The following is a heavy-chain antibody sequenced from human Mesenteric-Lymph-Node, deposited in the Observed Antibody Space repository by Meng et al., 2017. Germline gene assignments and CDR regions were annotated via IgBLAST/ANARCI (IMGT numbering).Heavy chain of an antibody. J-gene: IGHJ4*02. D-gene: IGHD1-26*01. V-gene: IGHV3-74*01. CDR1: GFTFSSYW. Sequence: GGSLRLSCAASGFTFSSYWMLWVRQAPGKGLVEISHINSDGSTTTHADSVKGRFTISRDNSKNTLYLQMNSLRAEDTAVYYCARLVGARGGYLDYWGQGTLVTVSS. CDR2: INSDGSTT. CDR3: ARLVGARGGYLDY.